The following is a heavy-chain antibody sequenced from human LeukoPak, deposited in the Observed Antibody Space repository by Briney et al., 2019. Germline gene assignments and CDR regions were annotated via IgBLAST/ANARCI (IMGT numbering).Heavy chain of an antibody. V-gene: IGHV3-7*01. CDR1: GFRFSRHG. Sequence: GGSLRLSCADSGFRFSRHGMDWVRQAPGKGLEWVADINEDGSVKYYVDSVRGRFTISRDNAKNSLYLEMNSLRAEDTAVYYCMAESSSPWEGYWGQGTLVIVSS. D-gene: IGHD6-6*01. CDR3: MAESSSPWEGY. J-gene: IGHJ4*02. CDR2: INEDGSVK.